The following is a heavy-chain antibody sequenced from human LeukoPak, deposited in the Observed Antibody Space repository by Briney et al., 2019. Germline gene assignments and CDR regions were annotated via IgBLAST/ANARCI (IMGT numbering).Heavy chain of an antibody. CDR2: ISAYNGNT. CDR1: GYTFTSYG. D-gene: IGHD6-13*01. J-gene: IGHJ4*02. V-gene: IGHV1-18*01. CDR3: ARDWYLDLSDYFDY. Sequence: ASVKVSCKASGYTFTSYGISWVRQAPGQGLEWMGWISAYNGNTNYARKLQGRVTMTTDTSTSTAYMELRSLRSDDTAVYYCARDWYLDLSDYFDYWGQGTLVTVSS.